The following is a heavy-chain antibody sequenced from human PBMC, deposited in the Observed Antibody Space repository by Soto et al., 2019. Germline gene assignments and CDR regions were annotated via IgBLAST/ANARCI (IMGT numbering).Heavy chain of an antibody. J-gene: IGHJ6*02. CDR2: ISYDGSNK. CDR1: GLTFSSYA. CDR3: ARLYDFWSGYYLRPDSYGLDV. V-gene: IGHV3-30-3*01. Sequence: GGSLRLSCSASGLTFSSYAMHWVRQAPGKGLEWVAVISYDGSNKYYADSVKGRFTISRDNSKNTLYLQMNSLRAEDTAVYHCARLYDFWSGYYLRPDSYGLDVRGPGTRRTASS. D-gene: IGHD3-3*01.